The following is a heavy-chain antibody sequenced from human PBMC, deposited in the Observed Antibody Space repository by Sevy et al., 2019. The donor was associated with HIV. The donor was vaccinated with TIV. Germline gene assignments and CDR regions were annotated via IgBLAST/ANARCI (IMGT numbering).Heavy chain of an antibody. Sequence: GESLKISCAASGFTFSSYGMHWVRQAPGKGLEWVAVISYDGSNKYYADSVKGRFTISRDNSKNTLYLQMNSLRAEDTAVYYCAKGAMYYYDSSGYSADAFDIWGQWTMVTASS. J-gene: IGHJ3*02. V-gene: IGHV3-30*18. D-gene: IGHD3-22*01. CDR3: AKGAMYYYDSSGYSADAFDI. CDR2: ISYDGSNK. CDR1: GFTFSSYG.